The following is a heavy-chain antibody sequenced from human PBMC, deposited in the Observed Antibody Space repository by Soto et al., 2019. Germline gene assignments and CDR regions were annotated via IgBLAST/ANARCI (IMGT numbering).Heavy chain of an antibody. V-gene: IGHV3-23*01. J-gene: IGHJ4*02. CDR3: AKGGDGYTYEFDY. Sequence: RLSCAASGCTFSSYAMSWVRQAPGKGLEWVSAISGSGGSTYYADSVKGRFNISRDNSKNTLYLQMNSLRAEDTAVYYCAKGGDGYTYEFDYWGQGTLVTVSS. D-gene: IGHD5-18*01. CDR2: ISGSGGST. CDR1: GCTFSSYA.